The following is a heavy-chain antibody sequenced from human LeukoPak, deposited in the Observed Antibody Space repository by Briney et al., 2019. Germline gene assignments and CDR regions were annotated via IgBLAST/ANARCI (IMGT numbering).Heavy chain of an antibody. V-gene: IGHV3-30*18. CDR3: AKSRQVVVVAASFDY. CDR2: ISYDGSNK. J-gene: IGHJ4*02. CDR1: GFTFSSYG. Sequence: SGGSLRLSCAASGFTFSSYGMHWVRQAPGKGLEWVAVISYDGSNKYYADSVKGRFTISRDNSKNTLYLQMNSLRAEDTAVYYCAKSRQVVVVAASFDYWGQGTLVTVSS. D-gene: IGHD2-15*01.